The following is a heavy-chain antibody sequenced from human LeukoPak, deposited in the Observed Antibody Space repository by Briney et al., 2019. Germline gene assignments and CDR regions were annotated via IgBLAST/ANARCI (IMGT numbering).Heavy chain of an antibody. D-gene: IGHD1-26*01. CDR2: ISEGGGNT. J-gene: IGHJ4*02. CDR3: ALPVVGQLVGATGSVDY. Sequence: PGGSLRLSCAASGFCFDDYAMHWVRQAPGKGLEWVCFISEGGGNTSYAHSVNGRYTISRDSSKHYLYLQMNSLRTEDTALYYCALPVVGQLVGATGSVDYWGQGTLVTVSS. CDR1: GFCFDDYA. V-gene: IGHV3-43*02.